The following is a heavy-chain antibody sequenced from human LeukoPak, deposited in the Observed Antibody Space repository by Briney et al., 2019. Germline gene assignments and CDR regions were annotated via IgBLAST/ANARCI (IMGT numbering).Heavy chain of an antibody. CDR2: IYTSGST. Sequence: SQTLSLTCTVSGGSISSGSYYWSWIRQPAGKGLEWIGRIYTSGSTNYNPSLKSRVTISVDTSKNQFSLKLSSVTAADTAVYYCARDLPSAGIDYWGQGTLVTVSS. D-gene: IGHD6-13*01. J-gene: IGHJ4*02. CDR3: ARDLPSAGIDY. CDR1: GGSISSGSYY. V-gene: IGHV4-61*02.